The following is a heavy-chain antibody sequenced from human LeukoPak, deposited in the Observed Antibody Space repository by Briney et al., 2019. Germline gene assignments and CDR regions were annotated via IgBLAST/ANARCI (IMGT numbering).Heavy chain of an antibody. D-gene: IGHD3-16*01. Sequence: GGSLRLSCAASGFTFSSYWMTWVRQAPGKGLEWVANIKEGGSEKYYADSVKGRFTISRDTTKNSLYLQMNSLRAENTAVYYCAREAPDTDWGNDPDYGGRGTLVTVSA. CDR3: AREAPDTDWGNDPDY. J-gene: IGHJ4*02. CDR2: IKEGGSEK. V-gene: IGHV3-7*01. CDR1: GFTFSSYW.